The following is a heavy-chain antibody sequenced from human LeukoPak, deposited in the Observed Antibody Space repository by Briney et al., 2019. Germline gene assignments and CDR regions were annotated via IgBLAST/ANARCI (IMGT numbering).Heavy chain of an antibody. J-gene: IGHJ4*02. D-gene: IGHD3-3*01. CDR1: GGTFSSYA. V-gene: IGHV1-69*05. Sequence: SVKVSCKASGGTFSSYAISWVRQAPGQGLEWMGGIIPIFGTANYAQKFQGRVTITTDESTSTAYMELSSLRSEDTAVYYCTREGADFWSGYYFDYWGQGTLVTVSS. CDR3: TREGADFWSGYYFDY. CDR2: IIPIFGTA.